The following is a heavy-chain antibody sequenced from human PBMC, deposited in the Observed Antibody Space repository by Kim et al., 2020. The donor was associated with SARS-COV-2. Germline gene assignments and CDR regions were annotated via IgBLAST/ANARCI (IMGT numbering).Heavy chain of an antibody. Sequence: GGSLRLSCAASGFTFSSYSMNWVRQAPGKGLEWVSSISSSSSYIYYADSVKGRFTISRDNAKNSLYLQMNSLRAEDTAVYYCARAILEYSSSWGHDAFDIWGQGTMVTVSS. CDR3: ARAILEYSSSWGHDAFDI. J-gene: IGHJ3*02. CDR2: ISSSSSYI. D-gene: IGHD6-6*01. CDR1: GFTFSSYS. V-gene: IGHV3-21*01.